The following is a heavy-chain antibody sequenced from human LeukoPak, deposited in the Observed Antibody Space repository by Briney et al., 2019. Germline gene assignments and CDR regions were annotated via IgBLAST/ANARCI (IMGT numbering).Heavy chain of an antibody. CDR2: INPSGGST. CDR1: GYTFTSYY. V-gene: IGHV1-46*01. D-gene: IGHD3-10*01. J-gene: IGHJ6*03. CDR3: ARGAIWFGEYYYYYYMDV. Sequence: GASVKVSCKASGYTFTSYYTHWVRQAPGQGLEWMGIINPSGGSTSYAQKFQGRVTMTRDMSTSTVYMELSSLRSEDTAVYYCARGAIWFGEYYYYYYMDVWGKGTTVTVSS.